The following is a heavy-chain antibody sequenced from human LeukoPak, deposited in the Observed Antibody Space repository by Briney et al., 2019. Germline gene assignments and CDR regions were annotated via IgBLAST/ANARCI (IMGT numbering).Heavy chain of an antibody. V-gene: IGHV3-23*01. J-gene: IGHJ4*02. D-gene: IGHD2-15*01. Sequence: GGSLRLSCAASGFTFSSYAMSWVRQAPGKGLEWVSTISYTGDSTYYADSVKGRFIISRDNSKNTLYLQMNSLRAEDTAVYYCAKEDHYYCSGGSCYFYWGQGTLVTVSS. CDR1: GFTFSSYA. CDR3: AKEDHYYCSGGSCYFY. CDR2: ISYTGDST.